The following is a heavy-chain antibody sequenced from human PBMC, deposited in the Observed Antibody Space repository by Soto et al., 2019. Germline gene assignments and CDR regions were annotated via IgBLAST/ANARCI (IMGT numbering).Heavy chain of an antibody. Sequence: QVQLQQWGAGLLKPSETLSLTCAVYGGSFSGYYWSWIRQPPGKGLEWIGEINHSGSTNYNPSLTHLVTISVDTSKNQFSLKLCSVTAADTAVYYSARGMRRSGAQVVAFDIWGQGTMVTVSS. CDR3: ARGMRRSGAQVVAFDI. V-gene: IGHV4-34*01. CDR2: INHSGST. D-gene: IGHD6-19*01. J-gene: IGHJ3*02. CDR1: GGSFSGYY.